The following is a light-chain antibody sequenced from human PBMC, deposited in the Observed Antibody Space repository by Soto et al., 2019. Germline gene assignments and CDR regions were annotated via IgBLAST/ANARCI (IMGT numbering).Light chain of an antibody. CDR2: KAS. J-gene: IGKJ1*01. V-gene: IGKV1-5*03. CDR3: QQYNDNWT. Sequence: DIQMTQSPSTLSASVGDRVTITCRASQSISSWLAWYQQKPGTAPNLLIYKASTLQSGVPSRFSGSGSGTEFTLTIGSLQPDEPATYDGQQYNDNWTFGQGTKVEIK. CDR1: QSISSW.